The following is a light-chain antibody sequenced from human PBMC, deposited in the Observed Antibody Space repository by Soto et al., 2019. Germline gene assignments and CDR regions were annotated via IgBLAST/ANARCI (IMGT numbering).Light chain of an antibody. CDR1: QSFSNW. Sequence: DIQMTQSPSTLSASVGDRVTITCRASQSFSNWLAWYQQKPGEAPKLLIYKVSNLETGVPSRFSGSGSGTEFTLTISSLQPDDFATYYCQQYNSYGTFGQGTKVETK. V-gene: IGKV1-5*03. CDR2: KVS. J-gene: IGKJ1*01. CDR3: QQYNSYGT.